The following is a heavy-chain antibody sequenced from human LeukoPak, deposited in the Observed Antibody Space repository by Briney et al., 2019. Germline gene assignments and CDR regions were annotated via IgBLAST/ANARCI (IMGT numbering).Heavy chain of an antibody. CDR3: ARRSDSGSDDGEDYFDY. Sequence: SETPAPARTVPCGPLNRGTFYLGWIPQPPRKGLEWVGGMYYDGSSYYNPSLKSRVTTSVDTSKNQFSLKLTSVTAADTAVYFCARRSDSGSDDGEDYFDYWGQGTLVTVSS. CDR1: CGPLNRGTFY. J-gene: IGHJ4*02. CDR2: MYYDGSS. D-gene: IGHD1-26*01. V-gene: IGHV4-39*01.